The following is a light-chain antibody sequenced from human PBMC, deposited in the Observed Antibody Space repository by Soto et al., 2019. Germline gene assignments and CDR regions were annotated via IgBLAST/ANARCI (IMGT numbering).Light chain of an antibody. CDR3: AGWDDSLNGVV. Sequence: QLVLTQPPSASGTPGQRVTISCSGSSSNIGSNTVNWYQQLPGTAPKLLIYNNNRRPSGVPARLSGSKSGTSASLAISGLQSEDEAVYYCAGWDDSLNGVVFGGGTKVTVL. V-gene: IGLV1-44*01. J-gene: IGLJ3*02. CDR2: NNN. CDR1: SSNIGSNT.